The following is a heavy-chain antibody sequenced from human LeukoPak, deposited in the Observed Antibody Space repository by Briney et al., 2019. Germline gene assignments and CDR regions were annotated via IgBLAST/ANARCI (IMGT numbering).Heavy chain of an antibody. J-gene: IGHJ4*02. Sequence: ASVKVSCKASGYTFTSYDINWVRQTTGQGLEWMGWMNPGSGNTGYAQKFQGRVTMTGNTSINTVYMEVSGLRSEDTAVYYCTRGGIIILGVATVVDYWGQGTLVTVSS. CDR2: MNPGSGNT. CDR1: GYTFTSYD. V-gene: IGHV1-8*01. D-gene: IGHD3/OR15-3a*01. CDR3: TRGGIIILGVATVVDY.